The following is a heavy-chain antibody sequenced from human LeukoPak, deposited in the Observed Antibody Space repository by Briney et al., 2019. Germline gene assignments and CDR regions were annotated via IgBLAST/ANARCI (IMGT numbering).Heavy chain of an antibody. J-gene: IGHJ3*02. CDR1: GGSISSSNW. D-gene: IGHD3-16*01. Sequence: SGTLSLTCAVSGGSISSSNWWSWVRQPPGKGLEWIGEIYHSGSTNYNPSLKSRVTISVDKSKNQFSLKLSSVTAADTAVYYCARRGGLPAAYAFDIWGQGTMVTVSS. CDR2: IYHSGST. V-gene: IGHV4-4*02. CDR3: ARRGGLPAAYAFDI.